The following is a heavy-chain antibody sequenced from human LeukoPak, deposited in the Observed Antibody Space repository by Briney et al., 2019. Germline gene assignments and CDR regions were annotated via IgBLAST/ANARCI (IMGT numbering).Heavy chain of an antibody. V-gene: IGHV4-34*01. D-gene: IGHD4-17*01. CDR1: GGSFSGYY. CDR2: INHSGST. Sequence: SETLSLTCAVYGGSFSGYYWSWIRQPPGKGLEWIGEINHSGSTNYNPSLKSRVTISVDTSKNQFSLKLSSVNAADTAVYYCARNCASTVTSDYWGQGTLVTVSS. CDR3: ARNCASTVTSDY. J-gene: IGHJ4*02.